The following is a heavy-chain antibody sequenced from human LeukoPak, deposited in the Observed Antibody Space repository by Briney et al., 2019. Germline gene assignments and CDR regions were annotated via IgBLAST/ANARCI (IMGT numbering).Heavy chain of an antibody. Sequence: GASVKVSCKASGGTFSSYAISWVRQAPGQGLEWTGGIIPIFGTANYAQKFQGRVTITADKSTSTAYMELSSLRSEDTAVYYCARDEVEMATTGAFDIWGQGTMVTVSS. V-gene: IGHV1-69*06. CDR2: IIPIFGTA. D-gene: IGHD5-24*01. J-gene: IGHJ3*02. CDR1: GGTFSSYA. CDR3: ARDEVEMATTGAFDI.